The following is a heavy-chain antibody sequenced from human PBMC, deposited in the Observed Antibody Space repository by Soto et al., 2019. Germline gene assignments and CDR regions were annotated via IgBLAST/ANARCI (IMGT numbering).Heavy chain of an antibody. Sequence: ASVKVSCKASRYTFTSYAMHWVRQAPGQRLEWMGWINAGNGNTKYSQKFQGRVTITRDTSASTAYMELSSLRSEDTAVYYCAGDSLRLLWFGGYFDYWGQGTLVTVSS. J-gene: IGHJ4*02. V-gene: IGHV1-3*01. CDR1: RYTFTSYA. CDR2: INAGNGNT. D-gene: IGHD3-10*01. CDR3: AGDSLRLLWFGGYFDY.